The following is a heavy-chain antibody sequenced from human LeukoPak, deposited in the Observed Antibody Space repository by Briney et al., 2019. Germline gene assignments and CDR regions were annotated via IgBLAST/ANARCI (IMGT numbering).Heavy chain of an antibody. Sequence: SETLPLTCAVSGASISSGGYSWNWIRLPPGKGLEWIANIYHSGNTYYNPSLRSRVTISVDTSKNQFSLMLSSVTAADTALYYCARKKDYGDYVDYWGQGTLVTVSS. CDR1: GASISSGGYS. J-gene: IGHJ4*02. V-gene: IGHV4-30-2*01. D-gene: IGHD4-17*01. CDR3: ARKKDYGDYVDY. CDR2: IYHSGNT.